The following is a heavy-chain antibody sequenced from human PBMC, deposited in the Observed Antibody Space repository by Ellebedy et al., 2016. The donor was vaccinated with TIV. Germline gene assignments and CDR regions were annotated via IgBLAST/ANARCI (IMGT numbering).Heavy chain of an antibody. D-gene: IGHD3-10*01. CDR1: GGSFSGYY. V-gene: IGHV4-34*01. J-gene: IGHJ5*02. CDR2: INHSGST. Sequence: MPSETLSLTCAVYGGSFSGYYWSWIRQPPGKGLEWIGEINHSGSTNYNPSLKSRVTISVDTSKNQFSLKLSSVTAADTAVYYCARGSSVFSYYYGSGSYHRWFDPWGQGTLVTVSS. CDR3: ARGSSVFSYYYGSGSYHRWFDP.